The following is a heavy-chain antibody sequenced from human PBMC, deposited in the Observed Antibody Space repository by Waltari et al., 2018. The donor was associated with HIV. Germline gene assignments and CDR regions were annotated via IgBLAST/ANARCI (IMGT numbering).Heavy chain of an antibody. CDR3: ARLKDIVVVVSLSAFDY. Sequence: EVQLVQSGPEVKKPGESLKISCKVSGSTFTNYWIGWARQMPGKGLEWMGVIYPGDSDTRYSPSFQGQVTISADKSITTAYLQWTSLKASDTAMYYCARLKDIVVVVSLSAFDYWGQGTLVTVSS. V-gene: IGHV5-51*01. J-gene: IGHJ4*02. CDR1: GSTFTNYW. CDR2: IYPGDSDT. D-gene: IGHD2-15*01.